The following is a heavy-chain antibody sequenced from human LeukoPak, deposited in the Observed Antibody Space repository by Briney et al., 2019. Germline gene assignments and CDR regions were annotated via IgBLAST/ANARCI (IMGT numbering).Heavy chain of an antibody. CDR2: IDHSGNT. CDR1: GGSLSGYY. D-gene: IGHD3-22*01. Sequence: SETLSLTCAVYGGSLSGYYWSWIRQPPGKGLEWIGEIDHSGNTNYNPSLKSRVTISVDTSKNQFSLRLSSVTAADTAVYYCARVTGYMIEDYFDYWGQGTLVTVSS. V-gene: IGHV4-34*01. CDR3: ARVTGYMIEDYFDY. J-gene: IGHJ4*02.